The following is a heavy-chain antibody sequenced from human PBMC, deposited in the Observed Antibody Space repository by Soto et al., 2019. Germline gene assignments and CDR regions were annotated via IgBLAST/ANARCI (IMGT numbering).Heavy chain of an antibody. CDR2: IYYSGST. CDR1: GGSISSSSYY. V-gene: IGHV4-39*01. D-gene: IGHD5-18*01. Sequence: SETLSLTCTVSGGSISSSSYYWGWIRQPPGKGLEWIGSIYYSGSTYYNPSLKSRVTISVDTSKNQFSLKLSSVTAADTAVYYCARKYSYGYSGWFDPWGQGTLVTVSS. CDR3: ARKYSYGYSGWFDP. J-gene: IGHJ5*02.